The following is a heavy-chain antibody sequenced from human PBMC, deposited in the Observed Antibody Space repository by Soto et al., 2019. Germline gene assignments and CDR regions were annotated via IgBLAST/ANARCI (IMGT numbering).Heavy chain of an antibody. Sequence: EVQLVESGGGLVQPGRSLRLSCVASGFTADDYAMHWVRQAPGKGLEWVSGISSNSDTIDYADSVKGRFNISRDNAKKSLFLQMNSLRPEDTALYYCAKDMKWGGMTTIHYFDSWGQGTLVTVSS. D-gene: IGHD4-17*01. J-gene: IGHJ4*02. CDR2: ISSNSDTI. V-gene: IGHV3-9*02. CDR1: GFTADDYA. CDR3: AKDMKWGGMTTIHYFDS.